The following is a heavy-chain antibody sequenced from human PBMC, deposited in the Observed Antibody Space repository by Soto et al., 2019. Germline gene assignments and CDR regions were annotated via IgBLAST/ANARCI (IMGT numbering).Heavy chain of an antibody. V-gene: IGHV3-33*05. CDR1: GFTFRSYV. D-gene: IGHD3-16*01. Sequence: QVQLVESGGGVVQPGTSLRLSCVGSGFTFRSYVIHWVRQAPGKGLEWVALTSYDGSNNFYGDSVKGRFTISRHNSRNTVELQMDSLRFEATALYYCARWGTTGGLAVWGQGTLVYVSS. CDR2: TSYDGSNN. J-gene: IGHJ4*02. CDR3: ARWGTTGGLAV.